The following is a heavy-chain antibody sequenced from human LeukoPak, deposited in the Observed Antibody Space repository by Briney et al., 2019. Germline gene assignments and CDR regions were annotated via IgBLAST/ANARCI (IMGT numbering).Heavy chain of an antibody. Sequence: PSETLSLTCTASGGSISSNSYYWGWIRQPPGKGLEWIANIFHSGSTYYNPSLKSRVTVSVDSSQNQFSLELSSVTAADTAIYYCARHPGGYSAYRYYYYYMDVWGKGTTVTVSS. D-gene: IGHD5-12*01. CDR2: IFHSGST. CDR1: GGSISSNSYY. CDR3: ARHPGGYSAYRYYYYYMDV. J-gene: IGHJ6*03. V-gene: IGHV4-39*01.